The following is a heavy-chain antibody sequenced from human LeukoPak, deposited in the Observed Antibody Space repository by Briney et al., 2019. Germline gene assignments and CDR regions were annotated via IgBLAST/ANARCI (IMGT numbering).Heavy chain of an antibody. CDR3: ARDSCGGDCYPYTFDY. CDR1: GFTFSSYG. CDR2: IWYDGTNK. J-gene: IGHJ4*02. D-gene: IGHD2-21*02. Sequence: PAGSLRLSCAASGFTFSSYGMHWVRQPPGKGLEWVGIIWYDGTNKYYAASVTGRFTISRDNSKNTLYLQMNSLRAEDTAVYYCARDSCGGDCYPYTFDYWGQGTLVTVSS. V-gene: IGHV3-33*01.